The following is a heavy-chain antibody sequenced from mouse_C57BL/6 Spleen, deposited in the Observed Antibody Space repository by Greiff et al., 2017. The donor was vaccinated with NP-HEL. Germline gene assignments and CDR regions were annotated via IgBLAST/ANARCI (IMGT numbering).Heavy chain of an antibody. V-gene: IGHV2-2*01. CDR2: IWSGGST. Sequence: QVQLKESGPGLVQPSQSLSITCTVSGFSLTSYGVHWVRQSPGKGLEWLGVIWSGGSTDYNAAFISRLSISKDNSKSQVFFKMNSLQADDTAIYYCARKEGYSNRYWYFDVWGTGTTVTVSS. CDR3: ARKEGYSNRYWYFDV. CDR1: GFSLTSYG. D-gene: IGHD2-5*01. J-gene: IGHJ1*03.